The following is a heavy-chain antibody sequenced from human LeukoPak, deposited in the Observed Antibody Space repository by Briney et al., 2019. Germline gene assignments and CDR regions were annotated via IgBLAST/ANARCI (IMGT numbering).Heavy chain of an antibody. Sequence: SGGSLRLSCVASGFTFNIHWMTWVRQAPGKGLEWVATIKPDGNDKFLVDSVKGRFTISRDNAKTSLFLQMNSLRAEDTAMYYCTTSDFDYWGQGTLVTVSS. CDR3: TTSDFDY. J-gene: IGHJ4*02. V-gene: IGHV3-7*03. CDR2: IKPDGNDK. CDR1: GFTFNIHW.